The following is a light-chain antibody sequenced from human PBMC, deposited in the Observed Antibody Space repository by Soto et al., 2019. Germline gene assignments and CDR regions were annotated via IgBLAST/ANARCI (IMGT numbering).Light chain of an antibody. J-gene: IGKJ2*01. CDR3: QHYNNLPLYT. Sequence: DIQMTQSPSSLSTSVGERVTITCQASQDISNSLNWYQQKPGKAPNLLIYEASNMQTGIPSRFSGSGSGTHFTFTISNLQPEDIATYYCQHYNNLPLYTFGLGTKVEIK. V-gene: IGKV1-33*01. CDR2: EAS. CDR1: QDISNS.